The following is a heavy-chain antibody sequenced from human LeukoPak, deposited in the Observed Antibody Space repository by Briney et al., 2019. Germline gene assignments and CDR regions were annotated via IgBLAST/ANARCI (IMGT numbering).Heavy chain of an antibody. V-gene: IGHV3-23*01. CDR2: ITGSGGST. J-gene: IGHJ3*02. CDR1: GFTLRRDG. Sequence: RGSLRHSCAHSGFTLRRDGMSRGREAPGEGLERGSEITGSGGSTFYTDSVKGRFTISRDNSKNTVYLQMNSLRAEDTAIYYSAEGELNAFDIWGQGTLVTVSA. D-gene: IGHD3-10*01. CDR3: AEGELNAFDI.